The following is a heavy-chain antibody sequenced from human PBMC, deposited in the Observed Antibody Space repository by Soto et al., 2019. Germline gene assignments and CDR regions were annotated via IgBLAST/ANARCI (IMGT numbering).Heavy chain of an antibody. V-gene: IGHV3-23*01. D-gene: IGHD3-10*01. J-gene: IGHJ4*02. CDR2: ISGSGGST. Sequence: EVQLLESGGGLVQPGGSLRLSCAASGFTFSSYAMNWVRQAPGKGLEWVSGISGSGGSTYYADSVKGRFTISRDNSKNPLYLQMNSLRAEDTAVYYCAKGDVVWFGGSLLNYFDYWGQGTLVTVSS. CDR3: AKGDVVWFGGSLLNYFDY. CDR1: GFTFSSYA.